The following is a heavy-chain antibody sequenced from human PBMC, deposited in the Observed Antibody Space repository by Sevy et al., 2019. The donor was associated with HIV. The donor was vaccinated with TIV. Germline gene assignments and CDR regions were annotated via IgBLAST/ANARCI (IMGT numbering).Heavy chain of an antibody. CDR3: ARVVVVPAAMLPPDYYYYYMDV. V-gene: IGHV1-18*01. CDR1: GYTFTSYG. CDR2: ISAYNGNT. J-gene: IGHJ6*03. D-gene: IGHD2-2*01. Sequence: ASVMVSCKASGYTFTSYGISWVRQAPGQGLEWMGWISAYNGNTNYAQKLQGRVTMTTDTSTSTAYMELRSLRSDDTAVYYCARVVVVPAAMLPPDYYYYYMDVWGKGTTVTVSS.